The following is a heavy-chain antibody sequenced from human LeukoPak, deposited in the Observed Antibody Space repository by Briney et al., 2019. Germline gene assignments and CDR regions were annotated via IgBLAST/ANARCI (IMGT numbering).Heavy chain of an antibody. CDR1: GYTFTSYY. J-gene: IGHJ5*02. Sequence: ASVKASCKASGYTFTSYYMHWVRQAPGQGLEWMGIINPSGGSTSYAQKFQGRVTMTRDMSTSTVYMELSSLRSEDTAVYYCARGLYCSSTSCYTYNWFDPWGQGTLVTVSS. CDR3: ARGLYCSSTSCYTYNWFDP. V-gene: IGHV1-46*01. CDR2: INPSGGST. D-gene: IGHD2-2*02.